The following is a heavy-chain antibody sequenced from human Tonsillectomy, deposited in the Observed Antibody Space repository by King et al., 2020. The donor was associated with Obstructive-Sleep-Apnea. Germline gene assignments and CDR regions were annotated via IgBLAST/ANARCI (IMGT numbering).Heavy chain of an antibody. CDR1: GGSISSSNW. D-gene: IGHD6-19*01. CDR2: IYHSGST. CDR3: ARSAAVAGREYFQH. V-gene: IGHV4-4*02. Sequence: QLQESGPGLVKPSGTLSLTCAVSGGSISSSNWWGWVRQPPGKGLEWIGEIYHSGSTNYNPSLKSRVTISVDKSKNQFSLKRSSVTAADTAVYYCARSAAVAGREYFQHWGQGTLVTVSS. J-gene: IGHJ1*01.